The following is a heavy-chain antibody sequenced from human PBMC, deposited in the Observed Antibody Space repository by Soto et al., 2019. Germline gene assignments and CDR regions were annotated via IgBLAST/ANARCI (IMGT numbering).Heavy chain of an antibody. CDR2: IHHSGST. Sequence: PSETLSLTCAVYRGSLSGYYWSWIRQSPGEGLEWIGEIHHSGSTNYNPSLKSRVTISADTSKNRLSLKLSSVTAADTAVYYCAGESCGTSSCSMETNYFGMDVWGQGTTVTVSS. CDR1: RGSLSGYY. J-gene: IGHJ6*02. CDR3: AGESCGTSSCSMETNYFGMDV. D-gene: IGHD2-2*01. V-gene: IGHV4-34*01.